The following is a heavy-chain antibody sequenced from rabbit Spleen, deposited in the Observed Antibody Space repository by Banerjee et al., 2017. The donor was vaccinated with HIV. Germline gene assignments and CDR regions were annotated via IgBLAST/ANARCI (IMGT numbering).Heavy chain of an antibody. V-gene: IGHV1S43*01. CDR2: IEPIFGRT. CDR1: GVSFSGDSY. J-gene: IGHJ4*01. CDR3: VRDLGYDDYSEKGYFNL. D-gene: IGHD2-1*01. Sequence: QEQLVESGGGLVQPGASLTLTCTASGVSFSGDSYMCWVRQAPGKGLEWIGYIEPIFGRTYYASWVNGRFTISSHNAQNTLYLQLNSLTAADTATYFCVRDLGYDDYSEKGYFNLWGPGTLVTVS.